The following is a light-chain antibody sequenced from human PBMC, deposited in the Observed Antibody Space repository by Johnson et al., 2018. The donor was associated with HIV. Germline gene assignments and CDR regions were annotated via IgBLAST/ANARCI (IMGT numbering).Light chain of an antibody. J-gene: IGLJ1*01. CDR1: SSNIGNNY. Sequence: QSVLTQPPSVSAAPGQKVTISCSGSSSNIGNNYVSWYQQLPGTAPKLLIYENNKRPSGIPDRFSGSKSGTSATLGITGLQTGDEADYYCGTWDSSLSASFGTGTTFTVL. V-gene: IGLV1-51*02. CDR3: GTWDSSLSAS. CDR2: ENN.